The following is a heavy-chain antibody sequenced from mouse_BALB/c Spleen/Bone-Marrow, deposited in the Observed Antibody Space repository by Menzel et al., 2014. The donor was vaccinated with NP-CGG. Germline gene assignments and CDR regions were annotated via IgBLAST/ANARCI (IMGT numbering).Heavy chain of an antibody. V-gene: IGHV1S22*01. CDR1: GYTFTSYW. Sequence: LQQSGSELVRPGASVKLSCKASGYTFTSYWIHWVKQRPGQGLEWIGNIYPGSGTINYDEKFKNKATLTVDTSSSIAYMQLSSLTSEDSAVYYCRCYDYTMDYWGSRNLSHRLL. J-gene: IGHJ4*01. D-gene: IGHD1-1*01. CDR3: RCYDYTMDY. CDR2: IYPGSGTI.